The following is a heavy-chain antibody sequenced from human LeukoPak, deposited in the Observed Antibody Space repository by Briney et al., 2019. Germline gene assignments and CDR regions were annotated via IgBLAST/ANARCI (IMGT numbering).Heavy chain of an antibody. V-gene: IGHV3-64*02. J-gene: IGHJ4*02. CDR3: ARAIGYYYDSSGYPDY. Sequence: PGGSLRLSCAASGFTFSSYAMHWVRQAPGKGLEYVSAISTNGVSTYYADSVKGRLTISRDNSKSTLYLQMGSLRAEDMAVYYCARAIGYYYDSSGYPDYWGQGTLVTVPS. CDR2: ISTNGVST. CDR1: GFTFSSYA. D-gene: IGHD3-22*01.